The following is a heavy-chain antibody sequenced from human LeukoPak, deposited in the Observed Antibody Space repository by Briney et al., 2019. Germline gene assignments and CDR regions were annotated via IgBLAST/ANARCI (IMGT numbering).Heavy chain of an antibody. CDR2: IYYSGST. J-gene: IGHJ6*02. CDR1: GGSISSYY. V-gene: IGHV4-59*01. Sequence: PSETLSLTCTVSGGSISSYYWSWIRQPPGKGLEWIGYIYYSGSTNYNPSLKSRVTISVDTSKNQFSLKLSSVTAADTAVYYCARAISSSWYYYYYGMDVRGQGTTVTVSS. CDR3: ARAISSSWYYYYYGMDV. D-gene: IGHD6-13*01.